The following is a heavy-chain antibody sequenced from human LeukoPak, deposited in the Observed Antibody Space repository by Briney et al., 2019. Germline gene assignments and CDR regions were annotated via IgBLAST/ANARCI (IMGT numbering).Heavy chain of an antibody. CDR3: AKITKATTPNY. D-gene: IGHD4-17*01. Sequence: GGSLRLSCAASGFTFSSYAMSWVRQASGRGLEWVSGITDSGRKTYYADSVKGRFSISRDNSRNTVYLQMSDLRAEDTAVYYCAKITKATTPNYWGQGTLVTVSS. V-gene: IGHV3-23*01. CDR1: GFTFSSYA. CDR2: ITDSGRKT. J-gene: IGHJ4*02.